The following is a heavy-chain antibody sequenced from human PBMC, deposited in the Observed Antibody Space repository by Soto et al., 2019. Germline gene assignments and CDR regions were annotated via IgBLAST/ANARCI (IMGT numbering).Heavy chain of an antibody. CDR3: ARDHYGPGWFDP. D-gene: IGHD3-10*01. J-gene: IGHJ5*02. V-gene: IGHV1-3*01. CDR1: GYTFTSYA. CDR2: INAGNGNT. Sequence: ASVKVSCKASGYTFTSYAMHWVRQAPGQRLEWMGWINAGNGNTKYSQKFQGRVTITRDTSASTAYMELSSLRAEDTAVYYCARDHYGPGWFDPWGQGTLVTVSS.